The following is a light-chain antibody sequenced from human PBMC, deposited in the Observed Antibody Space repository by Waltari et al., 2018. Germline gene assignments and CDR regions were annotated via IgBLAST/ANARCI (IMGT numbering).Light chain of an antibody. CDR3: LQYKSLWT. Sequence: DIQMTQSPSPPSASVRDRGTITCRASQSIRNWLAWYQNQPGKAPNLLFSKVSNLESRVTSSFSGSVSGTEFTLTISRLQPDDFATYYCLQYKSLWTFGQGTKVQTK. CDR1: QSIRNW. CDR2: KVS. J-gene: IGKJ1*01. V-gene: IGKV1-5*03.